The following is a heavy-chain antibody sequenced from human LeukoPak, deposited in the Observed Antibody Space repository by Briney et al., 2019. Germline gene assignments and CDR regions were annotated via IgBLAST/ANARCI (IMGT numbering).Heavy chain of an antibody. CDR1: GFTFNTYE. J-gene: IGHJ5*02. D-gene: IGHD2-21*02. V-gene: IGHV3-48*03. CDR3: AREVADCGGDCLAP. Sequence: GSLRLSCAASGFTFNTYEMNWVRQAPGKGLEWVSYISSSGSMIYYADSVKGRFTVSRDNAKNSLYLQMNSLTVEDTAVYYCAREVADCGGDCLAPWGQGTLVTVSS. CDR2: ISSSGSMI.